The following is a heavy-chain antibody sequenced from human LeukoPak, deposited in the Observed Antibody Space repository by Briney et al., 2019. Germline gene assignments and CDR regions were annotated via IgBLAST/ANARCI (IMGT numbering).Heavy chain of an antibody. V-gene: IGHV1-46*01. D-gene: IGHD2-2*01. CDR2: INPSGGST. Sequence: ASVKVSCKASGYTFISYYMHWVRQAPGQGLEWMGIINPSGGSTSYAQKFQGRVTMTRETSTSTVYMELSSLRSEDTAVYYCAREAVVVPAAMRDAFDIWGQGTMVTVSS. J-gene: IGHJ3*02. CDR1: GYTFISYY. CDR3: AREAVVVPAAMRDAFDI.